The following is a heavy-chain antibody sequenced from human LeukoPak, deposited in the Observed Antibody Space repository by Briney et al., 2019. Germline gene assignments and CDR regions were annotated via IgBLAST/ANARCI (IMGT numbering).Heavy chain of an antibody. J-gene: IGHJ6*02. CDR1: GFTFSSYW. Sequence: PGGSLRLSCAASGFTFSSYWMHWVRQAPGKGLVWVSRINSDGRSTSYADSVKGRFTISRDSAKNTLYLQMNSLRAEDTAVYYCARDKQQLGPGGMDVWGQGTTVTVSS. V-gene: IGHV3-74*01. D-gene: IGHD6-13*01. CDR2: INSDGRST. CDR3: ARDKQQLGPGGMDV.